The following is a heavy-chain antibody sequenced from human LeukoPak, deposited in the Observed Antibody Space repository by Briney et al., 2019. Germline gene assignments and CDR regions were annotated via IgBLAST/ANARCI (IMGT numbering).Heavy chain of an antibody. V-gene: IGHV4-39*01. Sequence: SPSETLSLTCTVSGGSISSSSYYWGWIRQPPGKGLEWIGSIYYSGSTYYNPSLKSRVTISLDTPKNQFSLKLSSVTAADTAVYYCATRGQSGHHYYYMDVWGKGTTVTVSS. CDR3: ATRGQSGHHYYYMDV. J-gene: IGHJ6*03. CDR1: GGSISSSSYY. CDR2: IYYSGST. D-gene: IGHD3-16*01.